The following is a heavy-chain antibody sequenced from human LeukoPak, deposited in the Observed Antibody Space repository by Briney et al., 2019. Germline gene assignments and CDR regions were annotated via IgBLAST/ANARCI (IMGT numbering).Heavy chain of an antibody. Sequence: GGSLRLSCAASGFTFSSYGMHWVRQAPGKGLEWVAVKSYDGSNKYYADSVKGRFTISRDNSKNTLYLQMNSLRAEDTAVYYCAKVGYSYAIDYWGQGTLVTVSS. CDR3: AKVGYSYAIDY. CDR2: KSYDGSNK. V-gene: IGHV3-30*18. D-gene: IGHD5-18*01. CDR1: GFTFSSYG. J-gene: IGHJ4*02.